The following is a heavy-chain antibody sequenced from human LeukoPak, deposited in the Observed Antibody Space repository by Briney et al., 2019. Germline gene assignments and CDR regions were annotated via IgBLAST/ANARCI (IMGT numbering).Heavy chain of an antibody. D-gene: IGHD3-3*01. V-gene: IGHV3-30*03. Sequence: PGRSLRPSCAASGFTFSSYGMHWVRQAPGKGLEGVAVISYDGSNKYYADSVKGRFTISRDNSKNTLYLQMNSLRAEDTAVYYCAWGPKYYDFWSGYSPLSYWGQGTLVTVSS. J-gene: IGHJ4*02. CDR1: GFTFSSYG. CDR3: AWGPKYYDFWSGYSPLSY. CDR2: ISYDGSNK.